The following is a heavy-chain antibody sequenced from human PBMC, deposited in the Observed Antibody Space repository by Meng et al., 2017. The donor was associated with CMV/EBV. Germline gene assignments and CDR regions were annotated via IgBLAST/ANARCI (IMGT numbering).Heavy chain of an antibody. CDR2: IKQDGSEK. J-gene: IGHJ6*02. Sequence: GESLKISCAASGVTFSSYWMSWVRQAPGKGLEWVANIKQDGSEKYYVDSVKGRFTISRDNAKNSLYLKMNSLRAEETAVYYCARDRVKYQLLSHYYYGMDVWGQGTTVTVSS. CDR3: ARDRVKYQLLSHYYYGMDV. D-gene: IGHD2-2*01. CDR1: GVTFSSYW. V-gene: IGHV3-7*01.